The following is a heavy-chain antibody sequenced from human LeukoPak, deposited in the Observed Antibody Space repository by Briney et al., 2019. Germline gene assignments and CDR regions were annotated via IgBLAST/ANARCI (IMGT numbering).Heavy chain of an antibody. CDR3: ARQGDYYDSSGYHFQH. CDR2: IYYSGSN. D-gene: IGHD3-22*01. CDR1: GGSISSSSYY. J-gene: IGHJ1*01. V-gene: IGHV4-39*01. Sequence: SETLSLTCTVSGGSISSSSYYWGWIRQPPGKGLEWIGSIYYSGSNYYNPSLKSRVTISVDTSKNQFSLKLSSVTAADTAVYYCARQGDYYDSSGYHFQHWGQGTLVTVSS.